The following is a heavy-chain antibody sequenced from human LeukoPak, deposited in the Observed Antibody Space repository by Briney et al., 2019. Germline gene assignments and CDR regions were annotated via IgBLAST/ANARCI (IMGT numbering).Heavy chain of an antibody. CDR2: ISWNSGSI. D-gene: IGHD1-26*01. V-gene: IGHV3-9*01. J-gene: IGHJ4*02. CDR3: ARDSNTRN. CDR1: GFTFDDYA. Sequence: PGGSLRLSCAASGFTFDDYAMHWVRQAPGKGLEWVSGISWNSGSIGYADSVKGRFTISRDDSKNTVYLQMNGLRAEDTAVYYCARDSNTRNWGQGTLVTVSS.